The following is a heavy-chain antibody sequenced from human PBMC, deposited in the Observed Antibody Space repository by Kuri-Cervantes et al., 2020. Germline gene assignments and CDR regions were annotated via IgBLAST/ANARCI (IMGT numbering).Heavy chain of an antibody. CDR1: GFSLSTSGVG. J-gene: IGHJ6*02. D-gene: IGHD4-17*01. V-gene: IGHV2-70*11. Sequence: SGPTLVKPTQTLTLTCTFSGFSLSTSGVGVGWIRQPPGKALEWLARIDWDDDKYYSTSLKTRFTISKDTSKNQVVLTMTNMDPVDTATYYCARISTVTTPNYYYGMDVWGQGTTVTVSS. CDR3: ARISTVTTPNYYYGMDV. CDR2: IDWDDDK.